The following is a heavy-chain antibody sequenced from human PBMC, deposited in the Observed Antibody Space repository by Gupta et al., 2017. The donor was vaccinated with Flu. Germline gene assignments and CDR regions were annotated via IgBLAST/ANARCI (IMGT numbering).Heavy chain of an antibody. CDR2: NNHRWIT. CDR3: ARVASGRRRDLDD. V-gene: IGHV4-61*01. D-gene: IGHD3-10*01. Sequence: SGGYGSRGSYSGGGVRQSTGKGLEWLGYNNHRWITSYNPSPKSPATISLDTSTSKVSVKQTSVTAGETAVYYCARVASGRRRDLDDWGQGILVTVS. CDR1: GGYGSRGSYS. J-gene: IGHJ4*02.